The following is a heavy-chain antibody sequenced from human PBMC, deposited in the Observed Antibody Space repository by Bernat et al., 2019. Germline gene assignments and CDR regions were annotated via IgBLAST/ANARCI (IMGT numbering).Heavy chain of an antibody. CDR3: ARDSRHCISTSCYYYYGMDV. CDR2: IYSGGST. V-gene: IGHV3-66*01. J-gene: IGHJ6*02. Sequence: EVQLVESGGGLVQPGGSLRLSCAASGFTVSSNYMSLVRQAPGKGLEWVSIIYSGGSTYSADSVKGRFTISRDNSKNTLYLQMNSLRAEDTAVYYCARDSRHCISTSCYYYYGMDVWGQGTTVTVSS. CDR1: GFTVSSNY. D-gene: IGHD2-2*01.